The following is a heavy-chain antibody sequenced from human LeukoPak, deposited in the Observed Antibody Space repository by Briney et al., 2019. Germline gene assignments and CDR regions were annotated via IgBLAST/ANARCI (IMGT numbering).Heavy chain of an antibody. CDR3: YYYDSSGYYPQTKIDY. Sequence: GGSLRLSCAASGFSFSAYSMNWVRQAPGKGLEWVSGISGSGGSTYYADSVKGRFTISRDNSKNTVYLQMNSLRAEDTAVYYCYYYDSSGYYPQTKIDYWGQGTLVTVSS. V-gene: IGHV3-23*01. CDR1: GFSFSAYS. D-gene: IGHD3-22*01. CDR2: ISGSGGST. J-gene: IGHJ4*02.